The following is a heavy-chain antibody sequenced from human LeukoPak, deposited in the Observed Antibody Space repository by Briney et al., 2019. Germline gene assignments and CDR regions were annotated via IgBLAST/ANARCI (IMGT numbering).Heavy chain of an antibody. CDR2: IYYSGST. J-gene: IGHJ4*02. D-gene: IGHD3-10*01. CDR1: GGSISSYY. Sequence: SETLSLTCTVSGGSISSYYWSWLRQPPGKGLEWIGYIYYSGSTNYNPSLKSRVTISVDTSKNQFSLKLSSVTAADTAVYYCARDYSSVWFGELLPSHFDYWGQGTLVTVSS. V-gene: IGHV4-59*01. CDR3: ARDYSSVWFGELLPSHFDY.